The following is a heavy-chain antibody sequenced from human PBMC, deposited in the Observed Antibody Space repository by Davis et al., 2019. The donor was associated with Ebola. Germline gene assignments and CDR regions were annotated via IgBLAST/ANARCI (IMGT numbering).Heavy chain of an antibody. J-gene: IGHJ4*02. D-gene: IGHD5-18*01. CDR3: ARQSSIQLWHYFDY. Sequence: MPGGSLRLSCAVYGGSFSGYYWSWIRQPPGKGLEWIGEINHSGSTNYNPSLKSRVTISVDTSKNQFSLKLSSVTAADTAVYYCARQSSIQLWHYFDYWGQGTLVTVSS. V-gene: IGHV4-34*01. CDR2: INHSGST. CDR1: GGSFSGYY.